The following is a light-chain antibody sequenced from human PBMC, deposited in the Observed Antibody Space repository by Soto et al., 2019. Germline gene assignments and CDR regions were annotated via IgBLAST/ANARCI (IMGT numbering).Light chain of an antibody. J-gene: IGKJ1*01. Sequence: PVERATVCCMVSQSLRSGDLACYQQIPGQAPGLLIYGASSRATGIPDGFSGSGSGTDFNLTVSRLAPEDFAVYYCHQDGTSPRTVGQGTKVDVK. V-gene: IGKV3-20*01. CDR3: HQDGTSPRT. CDR1: QSLRSGD. CDR2: GAS.